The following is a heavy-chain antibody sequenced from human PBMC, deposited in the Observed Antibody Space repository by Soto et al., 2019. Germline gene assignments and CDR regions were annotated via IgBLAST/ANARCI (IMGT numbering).Heavy chain of an antibody. Sequence: QVQLVQSGAEVKKPGSSVKVSCKASGGAFSSNGITWVRQAPGQGLEWMGRILPILSITNYAQNFQGRVTITADISTSPAYMELSGLRSVDTAVYYCANEILHTEYFQNWGQGTLVSVSS. D-gene: IGHD5-18*01. V-gene: IGHV1-69*02. CDR1: GGAFSSNG. J-gene: IGHJ1*01. CDR3: ANEILHTEYFQN. CDR2: ILPILSIT.